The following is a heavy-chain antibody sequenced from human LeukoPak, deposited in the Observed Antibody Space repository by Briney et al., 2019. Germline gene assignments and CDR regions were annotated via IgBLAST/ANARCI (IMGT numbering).Heavy chain of an antibody. CDR1: GGSISSSSYY. V-gene: IGHV4-39*01. Sequence: SETLSLTCTVSGGSISSSSYYWGWIRQPPGKGLEWIGSIYYSGSTYYNPSLKSRVTISVDTSKNQFSLKLSSVTAADTAVYYCARARRDNGYYNIDYWGQGTLVTVSS. J-gene: IGHJ4*02. CDR3: ARARRDNGYYNIDY. CDR2: IYYSGST. D-gene: IGHD3-9*01.